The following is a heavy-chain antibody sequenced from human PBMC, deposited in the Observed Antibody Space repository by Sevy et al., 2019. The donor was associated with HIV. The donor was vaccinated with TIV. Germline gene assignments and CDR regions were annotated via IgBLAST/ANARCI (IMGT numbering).Heavy chain of an antibody. D-gene: IGHD3-22*01. Sequence: ATVKVSCKASGYTFTGYYIHWVRQAPRLGLERMGWISPNSGGTNYAQKFQGRVTMTRDTSISTAYMELSRLKSNDTAVYYCTRGPSGFSGSDLAYWGQGTLVTVSS. CDR1: GYTFTGYY. J-gene: IGHJ4*02. CDR2: ISPNSGGT. CDR3: TRGPSGFSGSDLAY. V-gene: IGHV1-2*02.